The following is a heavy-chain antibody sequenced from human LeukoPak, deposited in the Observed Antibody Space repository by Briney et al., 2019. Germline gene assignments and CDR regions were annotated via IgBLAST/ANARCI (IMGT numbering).Heavy chain of an antibody. D-gene: IGHD2-2*01. CDR2: ISGGGGNA. V-gene: IGHV3-23*01. J-gene: IGHJ4*02. Sequence: GRSLRLSCAASGFIFNTYAMTWVRQAPGKGLEWVSAISGGGGNAYYAASVKGRFTFSRDNSKSTLYLQMNSLRAEDTAVYYCARAGGDSAALSFFDYWGQGTLVTVSS. CDR3: ARAGGDSAALSFFDY. CDR1: GFIFNTYA.